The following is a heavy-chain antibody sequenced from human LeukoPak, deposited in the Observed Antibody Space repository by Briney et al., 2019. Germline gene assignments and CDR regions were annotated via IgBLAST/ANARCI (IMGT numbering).Heavy chain of an antibody. Sequence: GGSLRLSCAASEFTVSSNYMSWVRQAPGKGLEWVSVIYSGGSTYYADSVKGRFTISRDNSKNTLYLQMNSLRAEDTAVYYCARVQGGCRWFDPWGQGTLVTVSS. CDR2: IYSGGST. D-gene: IGHD6-19*01. V-gene: IGHV3-53*01. CDR3: ARVQGGCRWFDP. CDR1: EFTVSSNY. J-gene: IGHJ5*02.